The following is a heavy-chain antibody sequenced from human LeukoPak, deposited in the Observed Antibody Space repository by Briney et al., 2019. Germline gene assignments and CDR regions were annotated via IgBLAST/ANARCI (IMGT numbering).Heavy chain of an antibody. CDR3: ARDRSGSYPESPPGAFDI. D-gene: IGHD1-26*01. CDR1: GFTFSSYW. V-gene: IGHV3-7*01. Sequence: PGGSLRLSCAASGFTFSSYWMSWVRQAPGKGLEWVANIKQDGSEKYYVDSVKGRFTISRDNAKSSLYLQMNSLRAEDTAVYYCARDRSGSYPESPPGAFDIWGQGTMVTVSS. J-gene: IGHJ3*02. CDR2: IKQDGSEK.